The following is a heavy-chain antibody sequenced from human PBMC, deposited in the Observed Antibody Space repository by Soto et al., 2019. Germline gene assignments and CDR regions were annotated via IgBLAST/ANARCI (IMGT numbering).Heavy chain of an antibody. CDR3: ARESEDLSSNLDY. CDR1: GFTFTRYS. Sequence: GGSLRLSCAASGFTFTRYSMNWVRQAPGKGLEWVASISSTTNYIYYGESLKGRLTISRDNAKNSMYLQMNTLRAEDTAVYYCARESEDLSSNLDYWGQGXLVTVPS. CDR2: ISSTTNYI. V-gene: IGHV3-21*04. J-gene: IGHJ4*02.